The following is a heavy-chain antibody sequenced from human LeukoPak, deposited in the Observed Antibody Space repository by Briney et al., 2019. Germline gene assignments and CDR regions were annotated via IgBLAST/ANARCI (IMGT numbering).Heavy chain of an antibody. CDR2: IIPILGIA. CDR3: ARSYSSSPALFDY. J-gene: IGHJ4*02. Sequence: GASVKVSCKASGYTFSSYDINWVRQAPGQGLEWMGRIIPILGIANYAQKFQGRVTITADKSTSTAYMELSSLRSEDTAVYYCARSYSSSPALFDYWGQGTLVTVSS. V-gene: IGHV1-69*04. CDR1: GYTFSSYD. D-gene: IGHD6-13*01.